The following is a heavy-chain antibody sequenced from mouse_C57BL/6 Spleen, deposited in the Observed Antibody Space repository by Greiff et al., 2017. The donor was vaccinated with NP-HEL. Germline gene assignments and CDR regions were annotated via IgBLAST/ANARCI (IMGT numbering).Heavy chain of an antibody. Sequence: EVKLMESGGDLVKPGGSLKLSCAASGFTFSSYGMSWVRQTPDKRLEWVATISSGGSYTYYPDSVKGRFTISRDNAKNTLYLQMSSLKSEDTAMYYCARHLHLPSSPGNYAMDYWGQGTSVTVSS. CDR1: GFTFSSYG. V-gene: IGHV5-6*01. D-gene: IGHD1-1*01. J-gene: IGHJ4*01. CDR2: ISSGGSYT. CDR3: ARHLHLPSSPGNYAMDY.